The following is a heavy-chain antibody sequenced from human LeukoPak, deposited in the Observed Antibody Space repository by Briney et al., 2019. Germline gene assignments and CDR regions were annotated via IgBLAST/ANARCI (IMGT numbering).Heavy chain of an antibody. D-gene: IGHD3-22*01. CDR2: INWNGGST. Sequence: GGSLRLSCAASGFTFHDYGMSWVRQAPGKGLEWVSGINWNGGSTGYADSVKGRFTISRDNAKNSLYLQMNSLRAEDTALYYCARGWHDSSGYPNDYWGQGTLVTVSS. CDR3: ARGWHDSSGYPNDY. CDR1: GFTFHDYG. J-gene: IGHJ4*02. V-gene: IGHV3-20*04.